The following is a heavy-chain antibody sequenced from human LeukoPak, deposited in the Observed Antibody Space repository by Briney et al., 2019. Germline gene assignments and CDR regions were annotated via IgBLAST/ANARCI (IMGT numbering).Heavy chain of an antibody. Sequence: GASVKVSCKASGYTFTSYGISWVRQAPGQGLEWMGWINAGNGNTKYSQEFQGRVTITRDTSASTAYMELSSLRSEDMAVYYCARGGEYYDILTGFLFDYWGQGTLVTVSS. J-gene: IGHJ4*02. V-gene: IGHV1-3*03. CDR2: INAGNGNT. CDR1: GYTFTSYG. CDR3: ARGGEYYDILTGFLFDY. D-gene: IGHD3-9*01.